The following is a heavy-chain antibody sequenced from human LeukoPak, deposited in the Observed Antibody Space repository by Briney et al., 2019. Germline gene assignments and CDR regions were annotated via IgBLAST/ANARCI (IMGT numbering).Heavy chain of an antibody. CDR3: AKRGGGTNGPPPWLDY. Sequence: GGSLRLSCAVSGFTFSSYAMSWVRQAPGKGLEWVSSIGGSGANTHYAESVKGRFTISSDNSKNTLYLQMNSLRAEDTAIYYCAKRGGGTNGPPPWLDYWGQGALVTVSS. V-gene: IGHV3-23*01. CDR2: IGGSGANT. J-gene: IGHJ4*02. D-gene: IGHD1-14*01. CDR1: GFTFSSYA.